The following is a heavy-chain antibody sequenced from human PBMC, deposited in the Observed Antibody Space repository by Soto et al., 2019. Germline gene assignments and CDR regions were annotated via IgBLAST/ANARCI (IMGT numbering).Heavy chain of an antibody. CDR1: GGTFSSYA. V-gene: IGHV1-69*01. Sequence: QVQLVQSGAEVKKPGSSVKVSCKASGGTFSSYAISWVRQAPGQGLEWMGGIIPIFGTANYAQKFQGRVTITADESTSTAYMELSSLRSEDTAVYYCARAAGRDGDNEIDYWYFDLWGRGTLVTVSS. J-gene: IGHJ2*01. CDR2: IIPIFGTA. D-gene: IGHD2-15*01. CDR3: ARAAGRDGDNEIDYWYFDL.